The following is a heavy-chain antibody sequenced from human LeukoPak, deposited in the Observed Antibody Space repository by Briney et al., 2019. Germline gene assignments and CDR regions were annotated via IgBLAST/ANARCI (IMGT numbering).Heavy chain of an antibody. J-gene: IGHJ4*02. CDR1: GYTSTNYV. V-gene: IGHV1-18*01. Sequence: ASVKVSCKASGYTSTNYVMTWVRQAPGQGLEWMGWISAYNGDTNYAQKLQDRVTMTTDTSTSTAYMELRSLRSGDTAVYFCARAVSWELLHLDYWGQGTLVTVSS. CDR2: ISAYNGDT. D-gene: IGHD1-26*01. CDR3: ARAVSWELLHLDY.